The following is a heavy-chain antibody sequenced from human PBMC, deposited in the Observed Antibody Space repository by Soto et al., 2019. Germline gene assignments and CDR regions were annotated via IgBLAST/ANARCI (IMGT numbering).Heavy chain of an antibody. Sequence: QVRLQQSGPGLVMSSQTLSLTCAISGDSVSTNSAAWNWIRQSPSRGLEWLGRTYYRSKWYHDYALPVKSRITINPDTSKNQVSLQLNSVTPEDTAVYYCAREGSSSFDYWGQGTLVTVSS. D-gene: IGHD6-6*01. CDR1: GDSVSTNSAA. V-gene: IGHV6-1*01. J-gene: IGHJ4*02. CDR3: AREGSSSFDY. CDR2: TYYRSKWYH.